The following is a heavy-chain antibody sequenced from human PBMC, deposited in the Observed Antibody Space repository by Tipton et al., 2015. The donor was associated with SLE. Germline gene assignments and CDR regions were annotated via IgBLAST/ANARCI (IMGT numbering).Heavy chain of an antibody. Sequence: TLSLTCTVSGGSISSSGYDWGWIRQPPGKGLEWIGSFYHSGSTYSNPSLKSRVTISVDTSQNQFSLKLSSVTAADTAQFYCARINVQTTMVFYYYYMCVWG. CDR3: ARINVQTTMVFYYYYMCV. CDR1: GGSISSSGYD. J-gene: IGHJ6*03. V-gene: IGHV4-39*07. CDR2: FYHSGST. D-gene: IGHD4/OR15-4a*01.